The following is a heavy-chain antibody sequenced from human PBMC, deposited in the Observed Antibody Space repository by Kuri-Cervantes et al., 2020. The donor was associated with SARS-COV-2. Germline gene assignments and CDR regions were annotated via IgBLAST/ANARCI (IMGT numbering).Heavy chain of an antibody. V-gene: IGHV3-30*01. CDR3: AAIAVAGDYYYYYGMDV. D-gene: IGHD6-19*01. CDR2: ISYDGSNK. J-gene: IGHJ6*02. Sequence: GSLRLSCAASGFTFSSYAMHWVRQAPGKGLEWVAVISYDGSNKYYADSVKGRFTISRDNSKNTLYLQMDSLRAEDTAVYYCAAIAVAGDYYYYYGMDVWGQGTTVTGSS. CDR1: GFTFSSYA.